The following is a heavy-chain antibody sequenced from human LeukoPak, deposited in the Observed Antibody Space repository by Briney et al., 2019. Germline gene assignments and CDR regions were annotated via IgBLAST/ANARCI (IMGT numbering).Heavy chain of an antibody. Sequence: SSETLSLTCTVSGGSIGSYYWSWIRQPPGKGLEWIGYIYSSGSTNYNPSLKSRVTISLDTSKNQFSLKLSFVTAADTAVYYCARGPTRYYFDYWGQGTLVTVSS. CDR3: ARGPTRYYFDY. CDR2: IYSSGST. CDR1: GGSIGSYY. J-gene: IGHJ4*02. V-gene: IGHV4-59*01.